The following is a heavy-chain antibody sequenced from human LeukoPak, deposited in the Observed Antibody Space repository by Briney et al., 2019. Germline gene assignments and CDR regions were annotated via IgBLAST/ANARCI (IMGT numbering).Heavy chain of an antibody. CDR1: GFTFSSYA. Sequence: GGSLRLSCVASGFTFSSYAMSWVRQAPGKGLEWVSGISGVDGSTNYADSVKGRFTMSRDNSKNTLHLQMNSLRAADTAVYYCAKLWFGESAHFDYWGQGTLVTVSA. CDR2: ISGVDGST. CDR3: AKLWFGESAHFDY. V-gene: IGHV3-23*01. D-gene: IGHD3-10*01. J-gene: IGHJ4*02.